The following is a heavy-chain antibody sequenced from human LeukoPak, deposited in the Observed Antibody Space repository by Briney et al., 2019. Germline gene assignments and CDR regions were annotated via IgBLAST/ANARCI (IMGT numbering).Heavy chain of an antibody. D-gene: IGHD1-26*01. CDR1: GFTFITYS. V-gene: IGHV3-21*01. J-gene: IGHJ4*02. CDR3: ATKRLSGSYLFDY. CDR2: ISSSSSFI. Sequence: GGSLKLSCAASGFTFITYSVNWGRQAPGKGLEWVSSISSSSSFIFYADSVKGRFTISRDNAKNSLYLQMNSLRAEDTAVYYCATKRLSGSYLFDYWGQGTLVTVSS.